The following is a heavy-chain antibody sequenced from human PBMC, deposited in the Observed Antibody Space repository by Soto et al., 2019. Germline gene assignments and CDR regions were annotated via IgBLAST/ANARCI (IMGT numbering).Heavy chain of an antibody. CDR1: GYTFTSYG. Sequence: GASVKVSCKASGYTFTSYGIHWVRQAPGQRLEWTGWINAGNGNTKYSEKFQGRVTITRDTSASTAYLELSSLRSEDTAVYYCARDPNDSSAHYHSYYYGMDVWGQGTTVTVSS. V-gene: IGHV1-3*01. CDR3: ARDPNDSSAHYHSYYYGMDV. J-gene: IGHJ6*02. D-gene: IGHD3-22*01. CDR2: INAGNGNT.